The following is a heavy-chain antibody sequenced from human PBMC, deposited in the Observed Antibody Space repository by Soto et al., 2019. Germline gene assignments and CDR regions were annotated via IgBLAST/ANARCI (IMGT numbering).Heavy chain of an antibody. Sequence: GPTPINQKQTLTLTCTLCGFSLSTGGVGVGWIRQSPGKALEWLAVIYWDDVKHYSPSLERRLTITKDTSESEVVLTMTNMDPVDTATYYCARKGSGDYALDYWGQGILVTASS. CDR2: IYWDDVK. V-gene: IGHV2-5*02. D-gene: IGHD4-17*01. CDR1: GFSLSTGGVG. J-gene: IGHJ4*02. CDR3: ARKGSGDYALDY.